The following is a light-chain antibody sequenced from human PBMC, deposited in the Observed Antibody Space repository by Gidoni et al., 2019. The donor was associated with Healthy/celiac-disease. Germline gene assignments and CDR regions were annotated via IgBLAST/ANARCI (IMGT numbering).Light chain of an antibody. CDR3: MQALQTPPWT. CDR1: QSLLHSNGYNY. J-gene: IGKJ1*01. Sequence: DIVMTQSPCSLPVTPGEPASISCRSSQSLLHSNGYNYLDWYLQKPGQSPQLLIYLGSNRASGVPDRFSGSGSGTDFTLKISRVEAEDVGVYYCMQALQTPPWTFGQGTKVEIK. V-gene: IGKV2-28*01. CDR2: LGS.